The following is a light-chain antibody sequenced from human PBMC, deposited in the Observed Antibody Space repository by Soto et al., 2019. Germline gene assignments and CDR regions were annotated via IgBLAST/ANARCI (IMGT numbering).Light chain of an antibody. CDR1: QTINSN. V-gene: IGKV3-15*01. CDR2: GAS. CDR3: QQDTNRGT. Sequence: EIVMTQSPATLSVSPGERATLSCRASQTINSNLAWYQQKPGQAPRLLIFGASTRATDIPARFSGSGSGTEFTLNIRGLQSEDFGVSYCQQDTNRGTFGQGTNVEIK. J-gene: IGKJ1*01.